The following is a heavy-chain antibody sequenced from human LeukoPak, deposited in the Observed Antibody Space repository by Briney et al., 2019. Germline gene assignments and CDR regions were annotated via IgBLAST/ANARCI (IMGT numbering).Heavy chain of an antibody. CDR3: AAAVVGGGVDY. Sequence: GGSLRLSGAASGFTFSDYYMTWIRQAPGKGLEWVSYISSSSSNTNYGDSVKGRFTISRDNAKNSLYLQMNSLRAEDTAVYYCAAAVVGGGVDYWGQGTLVTVSS. D-gene: IGHD1-26*01. V-gene: IGHV3-11*03. CDR2: ISSSSSNT. CDR1: GFTFSDYY. J-gene: IGHJ4*02.